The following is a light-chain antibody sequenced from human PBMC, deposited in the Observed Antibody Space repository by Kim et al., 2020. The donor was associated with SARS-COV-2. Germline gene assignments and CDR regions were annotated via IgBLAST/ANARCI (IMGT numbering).Light chain of an antibody. Sequence: APGKTASITGAGDNSESKSVHWYQQKPGQAPVLVISYDTDRPSGIPERLSGSNSDNTATLTISEVEAGDEADYYCQVWDSSSVHRVFGGGTQLTVL. CDR2: YDT. V-gene: IGLV3-21*04. J-gene: IGLJ2*01. CDR3: QVWDSSSVHRV. CDR1: NSESKS.